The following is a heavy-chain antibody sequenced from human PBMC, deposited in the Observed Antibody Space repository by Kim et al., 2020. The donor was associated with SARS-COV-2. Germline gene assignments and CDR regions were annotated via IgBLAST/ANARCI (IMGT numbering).Heavy chain of an antibody. Sequence: DYAAPVKGRFTISRDDSKNTLYLQMNSLKTEDTAVYYCTTRPREGYFVPYWGQGTLVTVSS. J-gene: IGHJ4*02. CDR3: TTRPREGYFVPY. V-gene: IGHV3-15*01. D-gene: IGHD3-9*01.